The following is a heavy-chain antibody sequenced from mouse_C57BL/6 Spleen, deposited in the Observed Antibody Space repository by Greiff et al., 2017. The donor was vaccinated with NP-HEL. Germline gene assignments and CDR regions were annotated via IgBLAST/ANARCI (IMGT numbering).Heavy chain of an antibody. Sequence: EVQRVESGGGLVQPKGSLKLSCAASGFTFNTYAMHWVRQAPGKGLEWVARIRSKSSNYATYYADSVKDRFTISRDDSQSMLYLQMNNLKTEDTAMYYCVRGSGRSYDFDYWGQGTTLTVSS. CDR1: GFTFNTYA. D-gene: IGHD1-1*01. CDR2: IRSKSSNYAT. V-gene: IGHV10-3*01. J-gene: IGHJ2*01. CDR3: VRGSGRSYDFDY.